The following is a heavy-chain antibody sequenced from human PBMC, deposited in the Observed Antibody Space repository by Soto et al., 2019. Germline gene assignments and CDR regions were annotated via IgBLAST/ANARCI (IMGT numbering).Heavy chain of an antibody. CDR2: INPSGGST. V-gene: IGHV1-46*01. J-gene: IGHJ6*02. D-gene: IGHD3-10*02. CDR3: ARESALDVYGMDV. CDR1: GYTFTSYY. Sequence: ASVKVSCKASGYTFTSYYMHWVRQAPGQGLEWMGIINPSGGSTSYAQKFQGRVTMTRDTFTSTVYMELSSLRSEDTAVYYCARESALDVYGMDVWGQGTTVTVSS.